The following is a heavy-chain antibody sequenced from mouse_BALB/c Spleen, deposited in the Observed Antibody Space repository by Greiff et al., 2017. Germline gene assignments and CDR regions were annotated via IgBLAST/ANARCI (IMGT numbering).Heavy chain of an antibody. D-gene: IGHD1-1*01. CDR1: GFSLTDYG. CDR2: IWGGGST. CDR3: AKGSSYSSYWYFDV. Sequence: VKLQESGPGLVAPSQSLSITCTVSGFSLTDYGVSWIRQPPGKGLEWLGVIWGGGSTYYNSALKSRLSISKDNSKSQVFLKMNSLQTDDTAMYYCAKGSSYSSYWYFDVWGAGTTVTVSS. V-gene: IGHV2-6-5*01. J-gene: IGHJ1*01.